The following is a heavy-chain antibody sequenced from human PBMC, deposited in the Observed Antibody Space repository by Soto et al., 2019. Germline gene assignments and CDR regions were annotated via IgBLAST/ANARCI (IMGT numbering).Heavy chain of an antibody. J-gene: IGHJ4*02. CDR3: ARDKIPGLFDY. CDR1: DGSSSGYY. CDR2: INHSGST. V-gene: IGHV4-34*01. D-gene: IGHD2-21*01. Sequence: LLPLSLTCGVDDGSSSGYYWTWISQPPGTGLEWIGEINHSGSTNYNPSLKSRVTISVDTSKNQFSLKLTSVTAADTAVYYCARDKIPGLFDYWGQGTLVTVSS.